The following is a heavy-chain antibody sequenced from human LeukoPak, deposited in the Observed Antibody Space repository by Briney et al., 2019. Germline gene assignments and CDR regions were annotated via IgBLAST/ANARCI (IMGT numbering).Heavy chain of an antibody. Sequence: PSQTLSLTCTVSGGSISSGDYYWSWIRRHPGKGLEWIGYIYHTGSAFYNPSLRSRVTVSVDTSKNQFSLNLSSVTAADTAVYYCGRALWVVPAPYYFDSWGQGTLVTVSS. CDR2: IYHTGSA. D-gene: IGHD2-2*01. V-gene: IGHV4-31*03. J-gene: IGHJ4*02. CDR1: GGSISSGDYY. CDR3: GRALWVVPAPYYFDS.